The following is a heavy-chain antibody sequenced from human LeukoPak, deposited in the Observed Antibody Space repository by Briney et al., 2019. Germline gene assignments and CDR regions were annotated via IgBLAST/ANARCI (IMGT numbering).Heavy chain of an antibody. V-gene: IGHV3-48*03. J-gene: IGHJ4*02. D-gene: IGHD3-22*01. Sequence: GGSLRLSCSASRFTFSNYEMNWVRQAPGKGLEWVSYISNSGNTIFYADSVKGRFTISRDNAKNSLYLQMNSLRAEDTAVYYCARVSSDYYDSSGYGYWGQGTLVTVSS. CDR2: ISNSGNTI. CDR1: RFTFSNYE. CDR3: ARVSSDYYDSSGYGY.